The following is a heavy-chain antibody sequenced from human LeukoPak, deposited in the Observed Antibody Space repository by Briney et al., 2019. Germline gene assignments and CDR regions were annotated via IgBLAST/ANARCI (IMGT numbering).Heavy chain of an antibody. J-gene: IGHJ4*02. CDR3: ARGFPIYGSGSYSFDF. D-gene: IGHD3-10*01. Sequence: SETLSLTCGVYGGSLSGYYWSWIRQSPKGLEWIGEINHSGGTNYSPSLKGRVTMSVDTSKNQFSLKLSSVTAADTAVYYCARGFPIYGSGSYSFDFWGQGTLVTVSS. CDR1: GGSLSGYY. CDR2: INHSGGT. V-gene: IGHV4-34*01.